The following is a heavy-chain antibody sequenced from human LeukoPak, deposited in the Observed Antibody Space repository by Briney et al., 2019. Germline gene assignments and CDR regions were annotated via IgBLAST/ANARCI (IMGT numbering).Heavy chain of an antibody. CDR3: ARGGGSYQYFDL. Sequence: PGGSLRPSCAASGFTFSSYEMNWVRQAPGKGLEWVSYISSSGSTIYYADSVKGRFTISRDSAKNSLYLQMNSLTAEDTAVYYCARGGGSYQYFDLWGRGTLVTVSS. CDR2: ISSSGSTI. J-gene: IGHJ2*01. CDR1: GFTFSSYE. V-gene: IGHV3-48*03. D-gene: IGHD1-26*01.